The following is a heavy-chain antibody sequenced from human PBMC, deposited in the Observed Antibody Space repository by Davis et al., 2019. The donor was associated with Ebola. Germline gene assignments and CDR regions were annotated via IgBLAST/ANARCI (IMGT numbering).Heavy chain of an antibody. D-gene: IGHD1-26*01. CDR3: ARSSESRFRRELAFDY. Sequence: GESLKISCKGSGYSFTSYWIGWVRQMPGKGLEWMGIIYPGDSDTRYSPSFQGQVTISADKSISTAYLQWSSLKASDTAMYYCARSSESRFRRELAFDYWGQGTLVTVSS. J-gene: IGHJ4*02. CDR1: GYSFTSYW. V-gene: IGHV5-51*01. CDR2: IYPGDSDT.